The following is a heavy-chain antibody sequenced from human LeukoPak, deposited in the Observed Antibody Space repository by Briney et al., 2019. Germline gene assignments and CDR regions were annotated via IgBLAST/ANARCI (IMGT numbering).Heavy chain of an antibody. Sequence: PGRSLRLSCAASGFTFSSFSMHWVRQAPGKGLEWVAVISYDGNNKHYADSVKGRFTISRDNAKNSLYLQMSSLRAEDTAVYYCARAEDIGDNDSFDIWGQGTMVTVSS. J-gene: IGHJ3*02. CDR1: GFTFSSFS. D-gene: IGHD5-12*01. V-gene: IGHV3-30-3*01. CDR3: ARAEDIGDNDSFDI. CDR2: ISYDGNNK.